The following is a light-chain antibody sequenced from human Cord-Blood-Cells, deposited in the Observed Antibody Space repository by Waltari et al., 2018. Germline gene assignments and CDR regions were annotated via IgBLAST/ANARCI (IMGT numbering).Light chain of an antibody. Sequence: QSALTQPASVSGSPGXSIXISRTGTSSDVGAYNYHSRYQPHQCKAPKLMIYEVSNRPSGVSNRFSGSKSGNTASLTISGLQAEDEADYYCSSYTSSSTPHVVFGGGTKLTVL. J-gene: IGLJ2*01. CDR1: SSDVGAYNY. CDR2: EVS. V-gene: IGLV2-14*01. CDR3: SSYTSSSTPHVV.